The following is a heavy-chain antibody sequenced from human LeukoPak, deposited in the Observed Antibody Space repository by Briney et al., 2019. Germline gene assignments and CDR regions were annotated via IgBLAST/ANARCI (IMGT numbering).Heavy chain of an antibody. V-gene: IGHV4-34*01. CDR3: ARGPFYDFWSSYYFDY. Sequence: PSETLSLTCAVYGGSFSGYYWSWIRQPPGKGLEWIGEINHSGSTNYNPSLKSRVTISVDTSKNQFSLKLSSVTAADTAVYYCARGPFYDFWSSYYFDYWGQGTLVTVSS. J-gene: IGHJ4*02. CDR2: INHSGST. D-gene: IGHD3-3*01. CDR1: GGSFSGYY.